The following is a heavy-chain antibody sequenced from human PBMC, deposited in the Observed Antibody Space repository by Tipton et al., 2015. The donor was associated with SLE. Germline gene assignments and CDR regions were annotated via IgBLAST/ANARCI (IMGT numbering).Heavy chain of an antibody. D-gene: IGHD2-15*01. J-gene: IGHJ3*02. V-gene: IGHV4-39*07. CDR1: GGSISSSSYY. Sequence: TLSLTCTVSGGSISSSSYYWGWIRQPPGKGLEWIGSIYYSGSTYYNPSLKSRVTISVDTSKNQFSLKLSSVTAADTAVYYCARVRSDIVVVVAATYAFDIWGQGTMFPASS. CDR2: IYYSGST. CDR3: ARVRSDIVVVVAATYAFDI.